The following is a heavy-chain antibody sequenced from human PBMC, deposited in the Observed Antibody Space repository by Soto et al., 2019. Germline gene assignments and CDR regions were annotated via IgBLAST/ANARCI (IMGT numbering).Heavy chain of an antibody. CDR1: GYTFTSYA. CDR2: INAGNGNT. D-gene: IGHD5-18*01. Sequence: QVPLVQSGAEVKKPGASVKVSCKASGYTFTSYAMHWVRQAPGQRLEWMGWINAGNGNTKYSQKLQGRVTITRDTSASTAYMELSSLRSEDTAVYYCARDQRTRGTAMGGGYWGQGTLVTVSS. V-gene: IGHV1-3*01. J-gene: IGHJ4*02. CDR3: ARDQRTRGTAMGGGY.